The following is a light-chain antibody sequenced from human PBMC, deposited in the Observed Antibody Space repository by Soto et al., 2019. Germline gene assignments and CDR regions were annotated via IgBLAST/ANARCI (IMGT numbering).Light chain of an antibody. Sequence: EIVLTQSPATLSLSPGERATLSCRASQSVSRFLAWYQQRPGQAPRLLIYDTTNRATGIPARFSGSGSVTDFTLTISSLESEDFAVYYCQHRSNWPPIFTFGPGTKVDMK. J-gene: IGKJ3*01. CDR2: DTT. CDR3: QHRSNWPPIFT. V-gene: IGKV3-11*01. CDR1: QSVSRF.